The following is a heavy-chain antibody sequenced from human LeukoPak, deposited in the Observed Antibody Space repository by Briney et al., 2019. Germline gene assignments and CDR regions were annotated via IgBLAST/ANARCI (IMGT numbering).Heavy chain of an antibody. Sequence: GGSLRLSCAASGFTFSSYAMSWVRQAPGKGLEWVSAISGSGGSTYYADSVKGRFTISRDNSKNTLYLQMNSLRAEDTAVYYCAKGRSVVMGPYYFDYWGQGTLVTVSS. CDR1: GFTFSSYA. CDR2: ISGSGGST. D-gene: IGHD2-21*01. V-gene: IGHV3-23*01. CDR3: AKGRSVVMGPYYFDY. J-gene: IGHJ4*02.